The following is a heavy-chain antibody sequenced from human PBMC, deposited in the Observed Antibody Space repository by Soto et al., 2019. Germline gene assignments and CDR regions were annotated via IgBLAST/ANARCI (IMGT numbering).Heavy chain of an antibody. J-gene: IGHJ6*03. D-gene: IGHD3-10*01. CDR2: IIPILGIA. CDR1: GGTFSSYT. Sequence: QVQLVQSGAEVKKPGSSVKVSCKASGGTFSSYTISWVRQAPGQGIEWMGRIIPILGIANYAQKFQGRVTITADKSTSTADMELRSRGSEDTAVYSCAREKEGGYGSGCNYYSYYYMDVWGKGTTVTVSS. CDR3: AREKEGGYGSGCNYYSYYYMDV. V-gene: IGHV1-69*08.